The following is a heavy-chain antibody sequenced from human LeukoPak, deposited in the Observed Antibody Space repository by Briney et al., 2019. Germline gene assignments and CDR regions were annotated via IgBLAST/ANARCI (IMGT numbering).Heavy chain of an antibody. V-gene: IGHV4-59*08. Sequence: SETLSLTCTVSGDSISPYYWSWSRQSPGKGLEWIGYVHYSGSTKYNPSLKSRVTISLDTSKNQFSLRLSSVSAADTAVYYCARHYQSPRTTVFDYWGQGTLVNVSA. D-gene: IGHD4-11*01. J-gene: IGHJ4*02. CDR2: VHYSGST. CDR3: ARHYQSPRTTVFDY. CDR1: GDSISPYY.